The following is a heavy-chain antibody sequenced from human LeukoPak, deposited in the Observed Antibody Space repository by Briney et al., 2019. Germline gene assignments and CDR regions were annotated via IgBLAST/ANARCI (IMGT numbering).Heavy chain of an antibody. CDR2: TYYSGST. CDR1: GGSISSYY. CDR3: ARRRETGTNLMDV. J-gene: IGHJ6*02. Sequence: SETLSLTCTVSGGSISSYYWSWIRQPPGKGLEWIGYTYYSGSTNYNPSLKSRVTISVDTSKNQFSLKLSSVTAADTAVYYCARRRETGTNLMDVWGQGTTVTVSS. D-gene: IGHD1-1*01. V-gene: IGHV4-59*08.